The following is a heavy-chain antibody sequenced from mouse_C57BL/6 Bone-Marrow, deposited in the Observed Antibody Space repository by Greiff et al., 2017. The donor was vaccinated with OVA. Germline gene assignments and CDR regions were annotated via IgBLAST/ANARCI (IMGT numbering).Heavy chain of an antibody. J-gene: IGHJ1*03. CDR2: ISDGGSYT. Sequence: EVNVVESGGGLVKPGGSLKLSCAASGFTFSSYAMSWVRQTPDKRLEWVATISDGGSYTYYPDNVKGRFTISRENAKNNLYLQMSHLKSEDTAMYYCARDPYGDWYFDVWGTGTTVTVAS. V-gene: IGHV5-4*01. CDR3: ARDPYGDWYFDV. CDR1: GFTFSSYA. D-gene: IGHD1-1*01.